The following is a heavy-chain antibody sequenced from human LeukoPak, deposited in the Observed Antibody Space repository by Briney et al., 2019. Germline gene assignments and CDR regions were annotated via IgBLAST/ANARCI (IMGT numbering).Heavy chain of an antibody. D-gene: IGHD3-10*01. CDR3: ARGGTSGSYYNYYYYYYMDV. CDR2: ISYDGSNK. J-gene: IGHJ6*03. CDR1: GFTFSSYA. V-gene: IGHV3-30*04. Sequence: GGSLRLSCAASGFTFSSYAMHWVRQAPGKGLEWVAVISYDGSNKYYADSVKGRFTISRDNSKNTLYLQMNSLRAEDTAVYYCARGGTSGSYYNYYYYYYMDVWGKGTTVTVSS.